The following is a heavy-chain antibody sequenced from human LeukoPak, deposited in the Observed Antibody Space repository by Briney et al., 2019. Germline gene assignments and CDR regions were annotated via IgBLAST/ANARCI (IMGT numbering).Heavy chain of an antibody. CDR2: ISGSGGST. J-gene: IGHJ3*02. CDR1: GFTFSSYA. D-gene: IGHD3-22*01. V-gene: IGHV3-23*01. Sequence: RGSLRPSCAASGFTFSSYAMSWVRQAPGKGLEWVSAISGSGGSTYYADPVKGRFTISRDNSKNTLYLQMNSLRAEDTAVYYCAKIAYYYDSSGYLYPDAFDIWGQGTMVTVSS. CDR3: AKIAYYYDSSGYLYPDAFDI.